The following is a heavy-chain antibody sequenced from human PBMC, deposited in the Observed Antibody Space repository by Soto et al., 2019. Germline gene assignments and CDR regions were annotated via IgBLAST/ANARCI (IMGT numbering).Heavy chain of an antibody. Sequence: QVQLVQSGAEVKKPGASVKVSCKASGGTFSSYAISWVRQAPGQGLEWMGGSSPIFGTANYAQKFQGTGTINEDESTRTDYMELSRLRSADTAVYYCARDLLGRSDPSGQGTLVTVSS. J-gene: IGHJ5*02. CDR2: SSPIFGTA. CDR1: GGTFSSYA. V-gene: IGHV1-69*12. CDR3: ARDLLGRSDP.